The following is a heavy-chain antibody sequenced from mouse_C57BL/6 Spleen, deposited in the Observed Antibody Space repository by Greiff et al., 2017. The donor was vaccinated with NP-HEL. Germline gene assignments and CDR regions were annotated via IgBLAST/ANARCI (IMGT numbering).Heavy chain of an antibody. J-gene: IGHJ3*01. Sequence: VMLVESGAELARPGASVKLSCKASGYTFTSYGISWVKQRTGQGLEWIGEIYPRSGNTYYNEKFKGKATLTADKSSSTAYMELRSLTSEDSAVYFCADYGNSWFAYWGQGTLVTVSA. CDR1: GYTFTSYG. V-gene: IGHV1-81*01. CDR2: IYPRSGNT. D-gene: IGHD2-1*01. CDR3: ADYGNSWFAY.